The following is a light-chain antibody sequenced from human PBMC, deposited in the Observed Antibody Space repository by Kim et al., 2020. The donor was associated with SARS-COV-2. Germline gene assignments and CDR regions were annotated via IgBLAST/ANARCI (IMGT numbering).Light chain of an antibody. V-gene: IGKV1-33*01. CDR1: HDISNY. J-gene: IGKJ2*03. Sequence: DIQMTQSPSSLSASVGDRVTITCQASHDISNYLNWYQQKPGKAPKLLIYDASNLETGVPSRFSGSGSGTDFSFTISSLEPEDIATYYCQQYDNPMYSFGQGTKLEI. CDR3: QQYDNPMYS. CDR2: DAS.